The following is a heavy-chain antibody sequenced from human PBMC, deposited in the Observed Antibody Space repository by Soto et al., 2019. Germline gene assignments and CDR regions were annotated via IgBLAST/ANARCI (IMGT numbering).Heavy chain of an antibody. D-gene: IGHD4-4*01. CDR3: ARTTVTKLQT. CDR1: GGSISSSSYY. CDR2: IYYSGST. V-gene: IGHV4-39*01. J-gene: IGHJ5*02. Sequence: SETLSLTCTVSGGSISSSSYYWGWIRQPPGKGLEWIGSIYYSGSTYYNPSLKSRVTISVDTSKNQFSLKLSSVTAADTAVYYCARTTVTKLQTWGQGTLVTVSS.